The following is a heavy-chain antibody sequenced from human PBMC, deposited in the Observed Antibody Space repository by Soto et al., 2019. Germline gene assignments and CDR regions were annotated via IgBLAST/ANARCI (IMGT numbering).Heavy chain of an antibody. Sequence: ASVKVSCKASGYSFTGYYMHWVRQAPGQGLEWMGWINPNSGGTNYAQKFQGWVTMTRDTSISTAYMELSRLRSDDTAVYYCARGTAGDFWSGYYSSTYMDVWGKGTTVTGSS. V-gene: IGHV1-2*04. CDR2: INPNSGGT. J-gene: IGHJ6*03. CDR1: GYSFTGYY. CDR3: ARGTAGDFWSGYYSSTYMDV. D-gene: IGHD3-3*01.